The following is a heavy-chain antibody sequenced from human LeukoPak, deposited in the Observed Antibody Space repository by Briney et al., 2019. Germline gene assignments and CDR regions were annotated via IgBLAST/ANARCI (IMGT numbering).Heavy chain of an antibody. D-gene: IGHD3-16*01. V-gene: IGHV3-21*01. CDR3: ARSPRGSHFDS. CDR1: GFTFSSYS. J-gene: IGHJ4*02. Sequence: GGSLRLSCAASGFTFSSYSMNWVRQAPGKGLEWVSSISSSSSYIYYADSVKGRFTISRDNAKNSLYLQMDSLRAEDTATYYCARSPRGSHFDSWGQGTLVTVSS. CDR2: ISSSSSYI.